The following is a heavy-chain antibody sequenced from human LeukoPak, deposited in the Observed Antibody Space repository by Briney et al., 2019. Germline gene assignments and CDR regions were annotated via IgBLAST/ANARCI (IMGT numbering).Heavy chain of an antibody. Sequence: SETLPLTCAVYGGSFSGYYWSWIRQPPGKGLEWLGEINHSGSTNYNPSLKSRVTISVDTSKNQFSLKLSSVTAADTAVYYCARAGVTAMVPFDYWGQGTLVTVSS. D-gene: IGHD5-18*01. J-gene: IGHJ4*02. CDR3: ARAGVTAMVPFDY. CDR1: GGSFSGYY. V-gene: IGHV4-34*01. CDR2: INHSGST.